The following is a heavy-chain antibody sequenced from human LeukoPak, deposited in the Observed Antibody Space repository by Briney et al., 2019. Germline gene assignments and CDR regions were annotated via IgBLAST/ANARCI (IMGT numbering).Heavy chain of an antibody. Sequence: GGSLRLSCAASGFTFSSCGMHWVRQAPGKGLEWVAVISYDGGNKYYADSVKGRFTISRDNSKNTLYLQMNSLRAEDTAVYYCAKEAWWYGDYAPPFDYWGQGTLVTVSS. D-gene: IGHD4-17*01. V-gene: IGHV3-30*18. CDR3: AKEAWWYGDYAPPFDY. CDR1: GFTFSSCG. J-gene: IGHJ4*02. CDR2: ISYDGGNK.